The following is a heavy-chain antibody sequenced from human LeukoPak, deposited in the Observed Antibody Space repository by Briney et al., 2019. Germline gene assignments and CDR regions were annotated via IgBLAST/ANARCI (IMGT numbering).Heavy chain of an antibody. CDR2: ISGSGGIT. Sequence: PGGSLRLSCAAPGFTFSTYAMSWVRLAPGKGLEWVSGISGSGGITYLADSVKGRFTISRDNSKNTLYLQMNSLRAEDTAVYYCAKGTVTTLLIDYWGQGTLVTVSS. CDR3: AKGTVTTLLIDY. J-gene: IGHJ4*02. D-gene: IGHD4-17*01. CDR1: GFTFSTYA. V-gene: IGHV3-23*01.